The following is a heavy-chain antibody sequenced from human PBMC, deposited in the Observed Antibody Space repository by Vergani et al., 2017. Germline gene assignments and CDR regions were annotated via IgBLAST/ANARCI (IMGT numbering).Heavy chain of an antibody. V-gene: IGHV3-20*04. CDR1: GFTFDFYG. CDR3: AKDISGYYDSSGYYNY. J-gene: IGHJ4*02. CDR2: LNWNGDDT. Sequence: EVQLVESGGAVVRPGGSLRLSCEASGFTFDFYGFSWVRQAPGKGLEWVSGLNWNGDDTGHADSVRGRFTVSRDNAKKSLYLQMNSLRVEDTAMYYCAKDISGYYDSSGYYNYWGQGTLVTVSS. D-gene: IGHD3-22*01.